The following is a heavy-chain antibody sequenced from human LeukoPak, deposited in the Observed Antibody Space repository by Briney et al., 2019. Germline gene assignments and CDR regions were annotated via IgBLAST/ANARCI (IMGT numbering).Heavy chain of an antibody. J-gene: IGHJ3*02. Sequence: GGSLRLSCAASGFTFSSYGMHWVRQAPGKGLEWVAFIRYDGSNKYYADSVKGRFTISRDNAKNTLYLQMNSLRAEDTAVYYCARGGQGAIDIWGPGTMVIVSS. V-gene: IGHV3-30*02. CDR1: GFTFSSYG. CDR2: IRYDGSNK. CDR3: ARGGQGAIDI.